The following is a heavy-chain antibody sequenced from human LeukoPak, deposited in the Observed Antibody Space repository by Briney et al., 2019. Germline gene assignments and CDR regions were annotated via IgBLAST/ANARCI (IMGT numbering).Heavy chain of an antibody. Sequence: ASVKVSCKASGGTFSSYAISWVRQAPGQRLEWMGWINAGNGNTKYSQKFQGRVTITRDTSASTAYMELSSLRSEDTAVYYCAGTTVAGTEGVGYWGQGTLVTVSS. CDR3: AGTTVAGTEGVGY. V-gene: IGHV1-3*01. J-gene: IGHJ4*02. D-gene: IGHD6-19*01. CDR2: INAGNGNT. CDR1: GGTFSSYA.